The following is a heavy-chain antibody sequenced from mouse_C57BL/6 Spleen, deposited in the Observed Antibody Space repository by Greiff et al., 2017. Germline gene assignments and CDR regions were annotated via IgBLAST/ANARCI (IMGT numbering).Heavy chain of an antibody. V-gene: IGHV5-17*01. CDR3: ARPFYYGSPFDY. Sequence: EVQGVESGGGLVKPGGSLKLSCAASGFTFSDYGMHWVRQAPEKGLEWVAYISSGSSTIYYADTVKGRFTITRDNAKNTLSLQMTTLRSEDTAMYYCARPFYYGSPFDYWGQGTTPTVSS. CDR1: GFTFSDYG. J-gene: IGHJ2*01. CDR2: ISSGSSTI. D-gene: IGHD1-1*01.